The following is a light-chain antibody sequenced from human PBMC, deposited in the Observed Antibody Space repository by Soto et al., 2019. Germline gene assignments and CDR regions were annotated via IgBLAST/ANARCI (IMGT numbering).Light chain of an antibody. Sequence: DIVMTQSPDSLAVSLGERVTINCKSSQRVLYSSDNKNYLAWYQQKPGQPPKLLIHWASTRESGVPDRFSGSGSATDFTLTISSLQAEDVAVYYCQQYYSTPLTFGGGTKVEI. CDR1: QRVLYSSDNKNY. CDR2: WAS. CDR3: QQYYSTPLT. J-gene: IGKJ4*01. V-gene: IGKV4-1*01.